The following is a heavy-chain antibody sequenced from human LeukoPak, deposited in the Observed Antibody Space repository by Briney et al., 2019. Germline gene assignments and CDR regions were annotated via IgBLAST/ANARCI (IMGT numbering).Heavy chain of an antibody. CDR2: IYHTGST. J-gene: IGHJ4*02. CDR1: GGSISGYY. V-gene: IGHV4-59*01. Sequence: ASETLSLTCNVSGGSISGYYWSRIRQPPGKGLEWIGYIYHTGSTSYNPSLKGRVTISVDTSKNQFSLKLSSVTAADTAVYYCARGLNRNDYGDYGYWGQGTLVTVSS. D-gene: IGHD4-17*01. CDR3: ARGLNRNDYGDYGY.